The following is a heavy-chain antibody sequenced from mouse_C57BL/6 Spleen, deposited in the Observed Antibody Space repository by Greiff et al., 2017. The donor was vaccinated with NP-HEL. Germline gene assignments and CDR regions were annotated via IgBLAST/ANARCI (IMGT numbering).Heavy chain of an antibody. J-gene: IGHJ4*01. D-gene: IGHD2-4*01. CDR1: GYSFTSYY. V-gene: IGHV1-66*01. CDR2: IYPGSGNT. Sequence: QVHVKQSGPELVKPGASVKISCKASGYSFTSYYIHWVKQRPGQGLEWIGWIYPGSGNTKYNEKFKGKATLTADTSSSTAYMQLSSLTSEDSAVYYCARSDYDYDGAMDYWGQGTSVTVSS. CDR3: ARSDYDYDGAMDY.